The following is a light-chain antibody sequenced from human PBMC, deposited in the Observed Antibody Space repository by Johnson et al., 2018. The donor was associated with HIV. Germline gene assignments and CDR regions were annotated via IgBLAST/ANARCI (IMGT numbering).Light chain of an antibody. V-gene: IGLV1-51*01. Sequence: QSVLTQPPSVSAAPVQKVTISCSGSSSNIGNNYVSWYQQLPGTAPKLLIYDNNKRPSGIPDRFSGSKSGTSATQGIIELQTGDEADYYCGTWDSSLSAYVFGTGTKVTVL. CDR3: GTWDSSLSAYV. J-gene: IGLJ1*01. CDR1: SSNIGNNY. CDR2: DNN.